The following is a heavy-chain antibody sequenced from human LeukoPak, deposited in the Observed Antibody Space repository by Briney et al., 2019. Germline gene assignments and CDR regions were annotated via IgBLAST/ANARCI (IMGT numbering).Heavy chain of an antibody. V-gene: IGHV3-30-3*01. CDR2: ISYDGSNK. CDR1: GFTFGSYA. D-gene: IGHD3-22*01. Sequence: GGSLRLSCAASGFTFGSYAMHWVRQAPGKGLEWVAVISYDGSNKYYADSVKGRFTISRDNSKNTLYLQMNSLRAEDTAVYYCARDGDSSGYGNWFDPWGQGTLVTVSS. CDR3: ARDGDSSGYGNWFDP. J-gene: IGHJ5*02.